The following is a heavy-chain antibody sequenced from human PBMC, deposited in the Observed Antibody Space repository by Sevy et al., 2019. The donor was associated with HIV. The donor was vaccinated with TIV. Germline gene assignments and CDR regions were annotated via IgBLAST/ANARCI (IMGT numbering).Heavy chain of an antibody. Sequence: GGSLRLSCAASGFIFRTYAMTWVRQAPGKGLEWVSTISAGGGSVYYADSMKGRFTISRDNSNNRLYLQMNTLRAEDTAVYSCAREEITGFDYWGRGTLVTVSS. CDR3: AREEITGFDY. D-gene: IGHD3-16*01. J-gene: IGHJ4*02. CDR1: GFIFRTYA. CDR2: ISAGGGSV. V-gene: IGHV3-23*01.